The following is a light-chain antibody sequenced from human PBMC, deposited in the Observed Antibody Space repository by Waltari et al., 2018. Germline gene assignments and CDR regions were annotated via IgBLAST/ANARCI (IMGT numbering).Light chain of an antibody. CDR1: GSGGS. Sequence: QSALTKPPSASGSPGQSVTISCTGTGSGGSVSWYQQLPGKAPKLLMYEVSKRPPGVPDRFSGSKSGNTASLTVSGLQAEDEGDYYCSSDAVSNNFKDVGSGTKVTVL. CDR2: EVS. V-gene: IGLV2-8*01. CDR3: SSDAVSNNFKD. J-gene: IGLJ1*01.